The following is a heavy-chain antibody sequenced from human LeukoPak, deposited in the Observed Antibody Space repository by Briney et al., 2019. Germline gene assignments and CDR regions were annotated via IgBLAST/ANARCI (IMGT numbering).Heavy chain of an antibody. V-gene: IGHV4-4*07. CDR1: GGSISSYY. J-gene: IGHJ4*02. CDR2: IYTSGST. CDR3: ARGLLWFGELYYFDY. D-gene: IGHD3-10*01. Sequence: PSETLSLTCTVSGGSISSYYWSSIRQPAGKGPEWIGRIYTSGSTNYNPSLKSRVTMSVDTSKNQFSLKLSSVTAADTAVYYCARGLLWFGELYYFDYWGQGTLVTVSS.